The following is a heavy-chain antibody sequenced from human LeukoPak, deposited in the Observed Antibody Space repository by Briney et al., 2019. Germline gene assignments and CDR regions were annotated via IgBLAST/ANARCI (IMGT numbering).Heavy chain of an antibody. J-gene: IGHJ4*02. V-gene: IGHV4-59*01. Sequence: SETLSLTCTVSGGSISSYYWSWIRQSPGKGLEWIGYIYYSGSTNYNPSLKSRVTISVDTSKNQFSLKLSSVTAADTAVYYCARDRGGYDYDYWGQGTLVTVSS. CDR1: GGSISSYY. CDR2: IYYSGST. D-gene: IGHD5-12*01. CDR3: ARDRGGYDYDY.